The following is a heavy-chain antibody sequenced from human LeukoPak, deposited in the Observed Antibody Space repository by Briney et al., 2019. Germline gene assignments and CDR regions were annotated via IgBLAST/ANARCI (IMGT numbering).Heavy chain of an antibody. CDR1: GFTFSSYS. V-gene: IGHV3-21*01. CDR2: ISSSSSYI. Sequence: PGGSLRLSCAASGFTFSSYSMNWVRQAPGKGLEWVSSISSSSSYIYYADSVKGRFTISRDNAKNSLYLQMNSLRAEDTAVYYCARDRSSSWYPNDAFDIWGQGTMVTVSS. D-gene: IGHD6-13*01. CDR3: ARDRSSSWYPNDAFDI. J-gene: IGHJ3*02.